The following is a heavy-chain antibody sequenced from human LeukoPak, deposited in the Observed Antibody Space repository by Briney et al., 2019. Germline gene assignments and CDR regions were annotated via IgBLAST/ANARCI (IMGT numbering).Heavy chain of an antibody. CDR2: ISGSGGST. D-gene: IGHD3-10*01. CDR3: AKDGAMVRGVMDY. V-gene: IGHV3-23*01. CDR1: GFTFSTYG. Sequence: GGSLRLSCEASGFTFSTYGTSWVRQAPGKGLEWVSAISGSGGSTYYADSVKGRFTISRDNSKNTLYLQMNSLRAEDTAVYYCAKDGAMVRGVMDYWGQGTLVTVSS. J-gene: IGHJ4*02.